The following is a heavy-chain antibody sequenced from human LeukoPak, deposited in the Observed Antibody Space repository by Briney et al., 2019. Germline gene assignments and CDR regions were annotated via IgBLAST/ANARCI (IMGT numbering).Heavy chain of an antibody. CDR1: GFRFSDYY. CDR2: ISGNTPTI. D-gene: IGHD1-7*01. Sequence: GGSLRLSCAASGFRFSDYYMSWIRQVPGRGLEWLSYISGNTPTIYYADSVKGRFTISRDNDKNSLYLHKNSLRAEDTAVYYCARDHNNWNYGVIDLWGQGTLVSVSS. J-gene: IGHJ5*02. V-gene: IGHV3-11*04. CDR3: ARDHNNWNYGVIDL.